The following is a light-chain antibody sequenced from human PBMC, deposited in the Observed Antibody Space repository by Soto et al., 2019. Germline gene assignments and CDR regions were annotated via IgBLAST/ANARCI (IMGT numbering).Light chain of an antibody. Sequence: IVLSQSPGTLSLSPGDRATLSCRASQSVSSSYLAWYQQKPGQAPRLLIYGASNRATGIPDRFSGSGSGTDFSLTISRLEPQDFAVYFCQQYGSSPLTFGGGTKVDIK. CDR1: QSVSSSY. CDR2: GAS. V-gene: IGKV3-20*01. CDR3: QQYGSSPLT. J-gene: IGKJ4*01.